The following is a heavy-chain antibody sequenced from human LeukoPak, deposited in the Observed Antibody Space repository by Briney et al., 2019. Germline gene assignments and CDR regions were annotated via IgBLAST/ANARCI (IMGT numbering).Heavy chain of an antibody. D-gene: IGHD6-13*01. J-gene: IGHJ4*02. CDR1: GGTFSSYA. V-gene: IGHV1-69*06. CDR3: ARGVSDYYFDY. Sequence: SVKVSCKASGGTFSSYAISWVRQAPGQGLEWMGGIIPIFGTANYAQKFQGRVTVTADKSTSTAYMELSSLRSEDTAVYYCARGVSDYYFDYWGQGTLVTVSS. CDR2: IIPIFGTA.